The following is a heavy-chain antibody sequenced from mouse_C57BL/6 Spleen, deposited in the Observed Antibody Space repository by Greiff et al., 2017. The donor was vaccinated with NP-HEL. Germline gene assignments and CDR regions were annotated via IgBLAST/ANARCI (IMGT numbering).Heavy chain of an antibody. CDR2: IYPGSGNT. Sequence: VKLMESGAELVRPGASVKLSCKASGYTFTDYYINWVKQRPGQGLEWIARIYPGSGNTYYNEKFKGKATLTAEKSSSTAYMQLSSLTSEDSAVYFCARDGAKNYFDYWGQGTTLTVSS. CDR1: GYTFTDYY. D-gene: IGHD2-3*01. J-gene: IGHJ2*01. CDR3: ARDGAKNYFDY. V-gene: IGHV1-76*01.